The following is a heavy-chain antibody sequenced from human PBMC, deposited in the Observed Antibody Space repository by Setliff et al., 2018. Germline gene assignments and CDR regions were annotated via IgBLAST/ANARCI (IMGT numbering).Heavy chain of an antibody. J-gene: IGHJ4*02. CDR3: ARVEEYCSGGTCYSFDY. CDR1: GYSFTRYW. Sequence: PGESLKISCKGSGYSFTRYWIGWVRRMPGKGLEWMGIVYPGDSDTRYSPSFQGHVTISADKSISTTYLQWHSLKASDTAMYYCARVEEYCSGGTCYSFDYWGQGTLVTVSS. V-gene: IGHV5-51*01. CDR2: VYPGDSDT. D-gene: IGHD2-15*01.